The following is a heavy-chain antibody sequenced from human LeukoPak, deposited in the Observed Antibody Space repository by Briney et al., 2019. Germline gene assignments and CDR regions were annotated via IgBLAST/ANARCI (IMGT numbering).Heavy chain of an antibody. J-gene: IGHJ5*01. CDR3: ARDWYDC. V-gene: IGHV3-23*01. CDR1: GFTFSNYA. Sequence: PGESLRLSCAASGFTFSNYAMIWVRQAPGKGLEWVSVIGDNNIFTGRFTYYAESVKGRFTISRDNSQGTVGLQMNNLRVEDTAVYYCARDWYDCWGQGTQVTVSS. CDR2: IGDNNIFTGRFT.